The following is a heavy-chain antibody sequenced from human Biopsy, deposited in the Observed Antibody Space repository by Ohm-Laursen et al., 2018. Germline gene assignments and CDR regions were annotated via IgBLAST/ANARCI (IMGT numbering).Heavy chain of an antibody. CDR3: ARDTRWSPYSMDV. V-gene: IGHV3-11*01. CDR1: GFSFSDYH. J-gene: IGHJ6*02. Sequence: SLRLSCAASGFSFSDYHMRWIRQAPGRGLEWVSYISGGGTIYYGDSMKGRVTISRDNAKNSLYLQMHGLRAEDTAVYYCARDTRWSPYSMDVWGQGTTVTVS. CDR2: ISGGGTI. D-gene: IGHD4-23*01.